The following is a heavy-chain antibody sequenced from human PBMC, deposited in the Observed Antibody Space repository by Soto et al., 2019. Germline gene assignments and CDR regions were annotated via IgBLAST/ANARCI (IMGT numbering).Heavy chain of an antibody. J-gene: IGHJ4*02. CDR2: IYYSGST. Sequence: PSETLSLTCTVSGGSIDHFYWSWIRQPPGKGLEWVGYIYYSGSTKYNPSLTSRLTISVDTSKNQFSLRLTSVTAADTAVYYCTFSRNDGYRGYFVYWGPGTLVTGSS. V-gene: IGHV4-59*03. D-gene: IGHD5-18*01. CDR3: TFSRNDGYRGYFVY. CDR1: GGSIDHFY.